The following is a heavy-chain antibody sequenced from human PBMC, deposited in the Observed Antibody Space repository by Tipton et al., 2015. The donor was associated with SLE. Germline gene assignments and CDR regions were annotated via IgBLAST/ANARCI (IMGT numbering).Heavy chain of an antibody. CDR3: AKDGQYSSGWRRELWTSYFDL. V-gene: IGHV3-9*03. Sequence: SLRLSCAASGFTFDDYAMHWVRQAPGKGLEWVSGISWNSGSIGYADSVKGRFTISRDNAKNSLYLQMNSLRAEDMALYYCAKDGQYSSGWRRELWTSYFDLWGRGTLVTVSS. D-gene: IGHD6-19*01. CDR1: GFTFDDYA. CDR2: ISWNSGSI. J-gene: IGHJ2*01.